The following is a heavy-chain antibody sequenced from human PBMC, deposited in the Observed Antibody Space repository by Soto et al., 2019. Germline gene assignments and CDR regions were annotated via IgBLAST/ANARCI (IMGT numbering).Heavy chain of an antibody. Sequence: TLSLTCAVSGGSISSGGYSWSWIRQPPGKGLEWIGYIYHSGSTYYNPSLKSRVTISVDRSKNQFSLKLSSVTAADTAVYYCARGGYYDSSGYWNNWFDPWGQGTLVTV. V-gene: IGHV4-30-2*01. D-gene: IGHD3-22*01. CDR2: IYHSGST. CDR3: ARGGYYDSSGYWNNWFDP. CDR1: GGSISSGGYS. J-gene: IGHJ5*02.